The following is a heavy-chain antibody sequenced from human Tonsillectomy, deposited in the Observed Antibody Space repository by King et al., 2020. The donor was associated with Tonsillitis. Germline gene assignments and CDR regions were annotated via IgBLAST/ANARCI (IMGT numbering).Heavy chain of an antibody. J-gene: IGHJ5*02. CDR2: MNPNRGNT. D-gene: IGHD3-10*01. CDR1: GYTFTSYD. CDR3: ARGDRVLVWFGESPRYIWFDP. V-gene: IGHV1-8*01. Sequence: VQLVESGAEVKKPGASVKVSCKASGYTFTSYDINWVRQASGQGLEWVGWMNPNRGNTGYAQKFQGRVTMTTNTAIDTAYMELSSLRSEDTAVYYCARGDRVLVWFGESPRYIWFDPWGQGTLVTVSS.